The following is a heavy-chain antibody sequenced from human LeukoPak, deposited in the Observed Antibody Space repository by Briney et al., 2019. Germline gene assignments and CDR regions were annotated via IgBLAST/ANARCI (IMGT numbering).Heavy chain of an antibody. D-gene: IGHD3-10*01. V-gene: IGHV3-15*01. CDR2: IKSKTDGGTS. Sequence: GGSLRLSCAASGFTFTNAWMYWVRQAPGKGLEWVGRIKSKTDGGTSDYAAPVAGRFTISRDDSKSTLYLEMNSLKTEDTGVYYCSTLWYGAWGQGTLVTVSS. J-gene: IGHJ5*02. CDR3: STLWYGA. CDR1: GFTFTNAW.